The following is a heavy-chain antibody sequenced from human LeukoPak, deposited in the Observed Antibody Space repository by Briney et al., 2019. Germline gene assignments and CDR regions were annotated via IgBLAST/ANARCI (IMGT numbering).Heavy chain of an antibody. J-gene: IGHJ4*02. V-gene: IGHV1-69*06. D-gene: IGHD2-15*01. CDR3: ARTTSQSIVAAGDY. CDR2: IIPMFGAA. CDR1: GGTFSSYA. Sequence: ASVKVSCKASGGTFSSYAISWVRQAPGQGLEWMGGIIPMFGAANYAQKLQGRVTFTADKSTNTVYMDLRSLTSEDTAVYYCARTTSQSIVAAGDYWGQGTLVIVSS.